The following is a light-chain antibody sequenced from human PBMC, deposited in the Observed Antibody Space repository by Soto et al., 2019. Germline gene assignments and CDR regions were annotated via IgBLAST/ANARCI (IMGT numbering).Light chain of an antibody. J-gene: IGKJ5*01. Sequence: DIQMTQSPSSLSASVGERVTITCRASQNVNSNVNWYQHKPGKAPTLLIYGASSLQSGVPSRFSGGGSGRDFTLTISSLQPEDFAVYYCQQSFSTWLTFGPGTRLEIK. V-gene: IGKV1-39*01. CDR3: QQSFSTWLT. CDR2: GAS. CDR1: QNVNSN.